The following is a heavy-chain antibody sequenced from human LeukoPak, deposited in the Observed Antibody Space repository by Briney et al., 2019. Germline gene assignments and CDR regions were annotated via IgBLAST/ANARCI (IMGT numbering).Heavy chain of an antibody. CDR1: GFTFNYAW. J-gene: IGHJ6*02. Sequence: XGSLRLSCAASGFTFNYAWMSWVRQVPGKGLEWVGQTVSEIDGGTTDYAAPVKGRFTISRDDSKSTLYLQMNSLKIEDTAVYYCTTDEDWNYARKDVWGQGATVIVSS. CDR3: TTDEDWNYARKDV. V-gene: IGHV3-15*04. CDR2: TVSEIDGGTT. D-gene: IGHD1-7*01.